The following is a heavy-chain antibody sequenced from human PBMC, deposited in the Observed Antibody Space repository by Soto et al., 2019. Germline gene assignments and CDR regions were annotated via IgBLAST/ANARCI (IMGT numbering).Heavy chain of an antibody. CDR3: AKNGQPPYYYYGMDV. CDR1: GYTFTRYG. V-gene: IGHV1-18*01. Sequence: QGHLVQFGGEVKKPGASVKVSCKASGYTFTRYGISWVRQAPGQGLEWMGWISGYNGDTKYAQKFQGRVTMTVDTSTTTAYMELRSLTSDDRAVYYCAKNGQPPYYYYGMDVWGQGTTVTVSS. D-gene: IGHD2-8*01. CDR2: ISGYNGDT. J-gene: IGHJ6*02.